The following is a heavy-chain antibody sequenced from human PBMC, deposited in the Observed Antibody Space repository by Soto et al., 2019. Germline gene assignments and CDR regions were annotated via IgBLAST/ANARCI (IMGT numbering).Heavy chain of an antibody. D-gene: IGHD2-2*02. CDR1: GYSFTSYW. CDR3: ARLGGLGYCSSTSCYRWFDP. Sequence: EVQLVQSGAEVKKPGESLRISCKGSGYSFTSYWISWVRQMPGKGLEWMGRIDPSASYTNYSPSFQGHVTISADKSISTADLQWSSLKASDTAMYYCARLGGLGYCSSTSCYRWFDPWGQGTLVNVSS. CDR2: IDPSASYT. V-gene: IGHV5-10-1*01. J-gene: IGHJ5*02.